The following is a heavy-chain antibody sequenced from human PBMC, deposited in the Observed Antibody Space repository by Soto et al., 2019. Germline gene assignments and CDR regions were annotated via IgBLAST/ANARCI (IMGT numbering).Heavy chain of an antibody. J-gene: IGHJ6*04. CDR2: IDNAGTDS. CDR1: GFTLSGRS. Sequence: EVQLVESGGGLVRAGGSLRLSCAASGFTLSGRSMHWVRQAPGKGLVWVSGIDNAGTDSTYADSVKGRFTSSRDNAKNMLYLQMNSLRVEDTAVYYCARGWFGPDVWGKGTTVTVSS. D-gene: IGHD3-10*01. V-gene: IGHV3-74*01. CDR3: ARGWFGPDV.